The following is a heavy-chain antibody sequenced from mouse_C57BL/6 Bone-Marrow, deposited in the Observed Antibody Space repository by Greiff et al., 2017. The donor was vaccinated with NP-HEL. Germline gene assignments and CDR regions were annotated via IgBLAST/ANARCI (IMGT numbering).Heavy chain of an antibody. CDR2: INPGSGGT. J-gene: IGHJ4*01. CDR3: ARHITTVVHYYAMDY. V-gene: IGHV1-54*01. CDR1: GYAFPNYL. D-gene: IGHD1-1*01. Sequence: QVQLQQSGAELVRPGTSVKVSCKASGYAFPNYLIEWVKQRPGQGLEWIGVINPGSGGTNYNEKFKGKATLTADKSSSTAYMQLSSLTSEDSAVYFCARHITTVVHYYAMDYWGQGTSVTVSS.